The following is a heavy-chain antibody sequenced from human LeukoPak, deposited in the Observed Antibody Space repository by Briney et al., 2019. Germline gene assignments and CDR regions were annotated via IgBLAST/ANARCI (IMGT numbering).Heavy chain of an antibody. D-gene: IGHD3-10*01. V-gene: IGHV3-48*03. J-gene: IGHJ5*02. CDR3: AKEYGSGSYYSPSRWFDP. CDR1: GFTFSSYE. Sequence: GGSLRLSCAASGFTFSSYEMNWVRQAPGKGLEWVSYISSSGSTIYYADSVKGRFTISRDNSKNTLYLQMNSLRAEDTAVYYCAKEYGSGSYYSPSRWFDPWGQGTLVTVSS. CDR2: ISSSGSTI.